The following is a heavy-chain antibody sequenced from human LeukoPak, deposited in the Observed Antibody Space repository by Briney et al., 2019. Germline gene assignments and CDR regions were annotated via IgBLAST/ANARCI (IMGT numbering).Heavy chain of an antibody. D-gene: IGHD3-22*01. CDR3: ARVRHIYYYDSSGYEVDAFDI. J-gene: IGHJ3*02. CDR1: GYTFTSYY. V-gene: IGHV1-46*01. CDR2: INPSGGST. Sequence: ASVKVSCKASGYTFTSYYMHWVRQAPGQGLEWMGIINPSGGSTSYAQKFQGRVTITTDESTSTAYMELSSLRSEDTAVYYCARVRHIYYYDSSGYEVDAFDIWGQGTMVTVSS.